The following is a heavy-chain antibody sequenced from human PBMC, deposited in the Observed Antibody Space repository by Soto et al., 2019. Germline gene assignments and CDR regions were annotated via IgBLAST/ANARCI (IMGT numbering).Heavy chain of an antibody. D-gene: IGHD3-3*01. J-gene: IGHJ6*02. Sequence: QVQVVESGGGVVQPGRSLRLSCAASGFTFSSFGMPWVRQAPGKGLEWVSLIWYDGSKKSYGDSVKGRFTIARDNSRNTVYLQMNSLRADDTPVYYCARDASYYSLWSGYYPSRNGMDVWGQGTTVTVSS. V-gene: IGHV3-33*01. CDR1: GFTFSSFG. CDR3: ARDASYYSLWSGYYPSRNGMDV. CDR2: IWYDGSKK.